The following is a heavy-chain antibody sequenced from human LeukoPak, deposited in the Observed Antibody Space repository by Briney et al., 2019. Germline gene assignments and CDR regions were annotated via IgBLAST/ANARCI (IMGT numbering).Heavy chain of an antibody. CDR2: INPNSGGT. CDR1: GYTFTGYY. D-gene: IGHD3-22*01. Sequence: ASVKVSCKASGYTFTGYYMHWGRQAPGQGLEWMGWINPNSGGTNYAQKFQGRVTMTRDTSISTAYMELSRLRSDDTAVYYCARDVYYYDSSGYQRAFDIWGQGTMVTVSS. V-gene: IGHV1-2*02. CDR3: ARDVYYYDSSGYQRAFDI. J-gene: IGHJ3*02.